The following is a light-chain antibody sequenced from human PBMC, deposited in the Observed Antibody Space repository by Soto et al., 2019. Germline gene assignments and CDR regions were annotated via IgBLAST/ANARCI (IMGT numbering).Light chain of an antibody. CDR3: SSYTSSSTLSWV. CDR2: DVS. J-gene: IGLJ3*02. Sequence: QSALTQPASVAGSPGQSITISCTGPRSDVGGYNYVSWYQQHPGKAPKLMIYDVSNRPSGVSNRFSGSKSGNTSSLTISGLQAEDEADYYCSSYTSSSTLSWVFGGGTKLTVL. V-gene: IGLV2-14*01. CDR1: RSDVGGYNY.